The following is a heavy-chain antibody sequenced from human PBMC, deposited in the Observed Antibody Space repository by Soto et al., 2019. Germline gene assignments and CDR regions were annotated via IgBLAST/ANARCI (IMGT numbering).Heavy chain of an antibody. V-gene: IGHV3-49*03. Sequence: GGSLRLSCTGYGFTFVDYAMSWFRQAPGKGLEWVGFIRSRVHGGTTEFAGSVKGRFTISRDDSTSIAYLQMNSLKTEDTAVYYCYAVRWNVAVTRWYHATDNWGQGALVTVSS. J-gene: IGHJ4*02. D-gene: IGHD2-15*01. CDR1: GFTFVDYA. CDR3: YAVRWNVAVTRWYHATDN. CDR2: IRSRVHGGTT.